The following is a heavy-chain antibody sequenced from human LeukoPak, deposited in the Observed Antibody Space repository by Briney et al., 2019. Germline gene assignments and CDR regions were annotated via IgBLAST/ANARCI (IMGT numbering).Heavy chain of an antibody. V-gene: IGHV4-38-2*01. CDR1: GYSISSGYY. J-gene: IGHJ4*02. D-gene: IGHD6-13*01. Sequence: SETLSLTCAVSGYSISSGYYWGWIRQPPGKGLEWIGSIYHSGSSYYNPSLKSRVTISVDTSKNQFSLKLSSVTAADTAVYYCANTLWNPTYSSGWSEYWGQGTLVTVSS. CDR2: IYHSGSS. CDR3: ANTLWNPTYSSGWSEY.